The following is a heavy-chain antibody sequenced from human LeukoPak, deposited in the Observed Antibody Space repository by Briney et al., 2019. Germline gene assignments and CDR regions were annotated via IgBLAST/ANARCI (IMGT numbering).Heavy chain of an antibody. CDR3: ARVQYGHCSGGSCYSSWFDP. J-gene: IGHJ5*02. Sequence: GGSLRLSCAASGFTFSDYYMSWIRQAPGKGLGWVSYISSSGSTIYYADSVKGRFTISRDNAKNSLYLQMNSLRAEDTAVYYCARVQYGHCSGGSCYSSWFDPWGQGTLVTVSS. CDR1: GFTFSDYY. CDR2: ISSSGSTI. D-gene: IGHD2-15*01. V-gene: IGHV3-11*01.